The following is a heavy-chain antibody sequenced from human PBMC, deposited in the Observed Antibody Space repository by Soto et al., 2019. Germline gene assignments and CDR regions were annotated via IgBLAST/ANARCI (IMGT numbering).Heavy chain of an antibody. CDR1: GYTFTSYG. Sequence: GASVKVSFKASGYTFTSYGISWVRQAPGQGLEWMGWISAYNGNTNYAQKLQGRVTMTTDTSTSTAYMELRSLRSDDTAVYYCARDNQWLVPHYYGMDVWGQGTTVTVSS. V-gene: IGHV1-18*01. CDR2: ISAYNGNT. CDR3: ARDNQWLVPHYYGMDV. J-gene: IGHJ6*02. D-gene: IGHD6-19*01.